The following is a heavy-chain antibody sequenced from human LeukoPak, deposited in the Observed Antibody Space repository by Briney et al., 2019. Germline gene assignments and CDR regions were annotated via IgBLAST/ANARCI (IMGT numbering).Heavy chain of an antibody. J-gene: IGHJ4*02. D-gene: IGHD3-10*01. CDR3: ASANGSGKTYRIDY. CDR2: INHSGST. CDR1: GYSISSGYY. Sequence: SETLSLTCTVSGYSISSGYYWGWIRRPPGKGLEWIGEINHSGSTNYNPSLKSRVTISVDTSKNQFSLKLSSVTAADTAVYYCASANGSGKTYRIDYWGQGTLVTVSS. V-gene: IGHV4-38-2*02.